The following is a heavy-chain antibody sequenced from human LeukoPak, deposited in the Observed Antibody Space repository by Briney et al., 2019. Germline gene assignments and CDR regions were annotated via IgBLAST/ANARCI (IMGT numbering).Heavy chain of an antibody. CDR2: INHSGST. V-gene: IGHV4-34*01. CDR3: ARGLRFDP. Sequence: SETLSLTCAVYGGSFSGYYWSWIRQPPGKGLEWIGEINHSGSTSYNPSLKSRVTISVDTSKNQFSLKLSSVTAADTAVYYCARGLRFDPWGQGTLVTVSS. J-gene: IGHJ5*02. CDR1: GGSFSGYY.